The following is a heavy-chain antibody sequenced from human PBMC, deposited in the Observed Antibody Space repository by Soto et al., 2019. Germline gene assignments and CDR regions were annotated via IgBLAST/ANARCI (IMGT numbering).Heavy chain of an antibody. CDR2: IHSSGGT. CDR3: GRLAEAATGHTDFDF. Sequence: QPQLQETGPGLVKPSETLSLTCTVSGASIKSRNYFWGWIRQPPGKGLEFVGSIHSSGGTYYNPSLKSRVTVSVDLSNSHFSLSLKSLTATDTAVYYCGRLAEAATGHTDFDFWGQGTLVTVSS. V-gene: IGHV4-39*02. D-gene: IGHD2-15*01. CDR1: GASIKSRNYF. J-gene: IGHJ4*02.